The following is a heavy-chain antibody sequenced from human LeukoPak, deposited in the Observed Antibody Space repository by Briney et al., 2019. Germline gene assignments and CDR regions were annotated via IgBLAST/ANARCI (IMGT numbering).Heavy chain of an antibody. J-gene: IGHJ4*02. V-gene: IGHV3-30*03. Sequence: GGSLRLSCAASGFTFSSYSMNWVRQAPGKGLEWVAVISYDGSNKYYADSVKGRFTISRDNSKNTLYLQMNSLRAEDTAVYYCARDLSSGSYYQTFDYWGQGTLVTVSS. D-gene: IGHD1-26*01. CDR1: GFTFSSYS. CDR3: ARDLSSGSYYQTFDY. CDR2: ISYDGSNK.